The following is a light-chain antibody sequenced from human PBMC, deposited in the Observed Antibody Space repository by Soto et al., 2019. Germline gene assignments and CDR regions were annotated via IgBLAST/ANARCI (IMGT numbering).Light chain of an antibody. CDR3: QQRSNWPSLT. V-gene: IGKV3-11*01. CDR1: QSVSSY. Sequence: EIVLTQSPATLSLSPGERATLSCRASQSVSSYLAWYQQKPGQAPRLLIYDAYNRATGIPARFSGSGSGTDFTLTISSLEPEDCAVYYCQQRSNWPSLTFGGGTKVEIK. J-gene: IGKJ4*01. CDR2: DAY.